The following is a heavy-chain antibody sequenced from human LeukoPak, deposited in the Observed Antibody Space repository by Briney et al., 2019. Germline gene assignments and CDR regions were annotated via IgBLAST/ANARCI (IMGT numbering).Heavy chain of an antibody. J-gene: IGHJ5*02. V-gene: IGHV1-18*01. CDR3: ARVISGGSCYGVHGCYWFDP. Sequence: GASVKVSCKASGYTFTTYGISWVRQAPGQGLEGMGWISAYNGNTDYAQKFKGRFAMTIDTSTSTAYMELRSLRSDGTAVYYCARVISGGSCYGVHGCYWFDPWGQGTLVTVSS. CDR2: ISAYNGNT. CDR1: GYTFTTYG. D-gene: IGHD2-15*01.